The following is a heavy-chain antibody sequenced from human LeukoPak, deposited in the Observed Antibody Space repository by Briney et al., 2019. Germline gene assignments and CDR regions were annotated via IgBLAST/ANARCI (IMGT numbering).Heavy chain of an antibody. Sequence: GASVKVSRKASGYTFTSYYMHWVGQAPGQGLEGMGIINPSGGSTSNAQKFQGRVTMTRDTSTSTVYMELSSLRSEDTAVYSCARDDCGGDCSIFDYWGQGTLVTVSS. CDR2: INPSGGST. J-gene: IGHJ4*02. CDR3: ARDDCGGDCSIFDY. CDR1: GYTFTSYY. D-gene: IGHD2-21*02. V-gene: IGHV1-46*01.